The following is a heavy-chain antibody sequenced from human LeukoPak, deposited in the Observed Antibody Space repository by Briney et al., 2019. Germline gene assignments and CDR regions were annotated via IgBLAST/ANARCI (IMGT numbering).Heavy chain of an antibody. Sequence: ASVKVSCKASGGTFISYAISWVRQAPGQGLEWMGGIIPIFGTANYAQKFQGRVTITADESTSTAYMELSSLRSEDTAVYYCARGITQQWLVRYYYYGMDVWGQGTTVTVSS. D-gene: IGHD6-19*01. CDR3: ARGITQQWLVRYYYYGMDV. V-gene: IGHV1-69*01. J-gene: IGHJ6*02. CDR1: GGTFISYA. CDR2: IIPIFGTA.